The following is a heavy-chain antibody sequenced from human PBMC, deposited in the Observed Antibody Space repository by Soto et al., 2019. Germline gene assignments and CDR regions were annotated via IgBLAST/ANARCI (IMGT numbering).Heavy chain of an antibody. CDR1: GDSVSSNRAA. CDR2: TYYKSKWNN. V-gene: IGHV6-1*01. Sequence: SPTESLTCAISGDSVSSNRAAWNSIRQSPSRGLEWLGRTYYKSKWNNDYALSVKSRITINPDTSKNQFSLHLYSVTPEDTAVYYCTGITWFRGMDVWGQGTPVTVS. J-gene: IGHJ6*02. CDR3: TGITWFRGMDV. D-gene: IGHD3-10*01.